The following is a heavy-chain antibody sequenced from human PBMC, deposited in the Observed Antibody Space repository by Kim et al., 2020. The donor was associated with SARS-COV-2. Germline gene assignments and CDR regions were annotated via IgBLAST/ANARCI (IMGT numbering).Heavy chain of an antibody. CDR2: IYFTGST. CDR3: ARGPSAWRFDP. V-gene: IGHV4-59*11. D-gene: IGHD6-19*01. Sequence: SETLSLTCSVSGGSISSHYWSWIRRPPGEGLELLGYIYFTGSTNYNPSLKSRVTISVDPYKNQFFLKVTSVTAADTAVYYCARGPSAWRFDPWGQGTLVIVSS. CDR1: GGSISSHY. J-gene: IGHJ5*02.